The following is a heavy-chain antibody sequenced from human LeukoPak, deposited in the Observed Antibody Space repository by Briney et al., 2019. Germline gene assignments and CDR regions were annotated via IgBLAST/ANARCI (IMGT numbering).Heavy chain of an antibody. CDR2: IYYSGST. Sequence: SETLSLTCTVSGGSISSPSYYWGWIRQPPGKGLEWIGSIYYSGSTYYNPSLKSRVTISVDTSKNQFSLKLSSVTAADTAVYYCARGPGYSYGYYYYGMDVWGQGTTVTVSS. D-gene: IGHD5-18*01. CDR1: GGSISSPSYY. V-gene: IGHV4-39*01. J-gene: IGHJ6*02. CDR3: ARGPGYSYGYYYYGMDV.